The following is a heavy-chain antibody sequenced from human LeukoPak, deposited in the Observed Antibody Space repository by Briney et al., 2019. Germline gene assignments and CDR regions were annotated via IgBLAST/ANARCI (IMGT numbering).Heavy chain of an antibody. D-gene: IGHD3-22*01. CDR1: GGSISSYY. V-gene: IGHV4-59*12. J-gene: IGHJ4*02. CDR2: IYYSGST. Sequence: PSETLSLTCTVSGGSISSYYWSWIRQPPGKGLEWIGYIYYSGSTNYNPSLKSRVTISVDTSKNQFSLKLSSVTAADTAVYYCARGIPYYDSSGYRHYFDYWGQGTLVTVSS. CDR3: ARGIPYYDSSGYRHYFDY.